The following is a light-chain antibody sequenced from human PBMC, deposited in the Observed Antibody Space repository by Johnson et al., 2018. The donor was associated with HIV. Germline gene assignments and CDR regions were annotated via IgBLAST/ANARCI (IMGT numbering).Light chain of an antibody. CDR2: ENN. CDR3: GTWDSSLSAYV. V-gene: IGLV1-51*02. J-gene: IGLJ1*01. Sequence: QPVLNQPPSVSAAPGQKVTISCSGSSSNIGNNYVSWYQQLPGTAPKLLIYENNKRPSGIPDRFSGSKSGTSATLGITGLQTGDEADYYCGTWDSSLSAYVFGTGPKVTVL. CDR1: SSNIGNNY.